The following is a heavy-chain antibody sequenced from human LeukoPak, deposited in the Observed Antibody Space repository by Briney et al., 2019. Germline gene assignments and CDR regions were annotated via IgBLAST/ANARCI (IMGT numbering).Heavy chain of an antibody. Sequence: ASVKVSCKASGYTFTGYYMHWVRQAPGQGLEWMGWINPNSGGTNYAQKFQGRVTMTRDTSISTAYMELSRLRSGDTAVYYCARYPIVVVPAAMPGFDYWGQGTLVTVSS. J-gene: IGHJ4*02. CDR2: INPNSGGT. CDR3: ARYPIVVVPAAMPGFDY. V-gene: IGHV1-2*02. CDR1: GYTFTGYY. D-gene: IGHD2-2*01.